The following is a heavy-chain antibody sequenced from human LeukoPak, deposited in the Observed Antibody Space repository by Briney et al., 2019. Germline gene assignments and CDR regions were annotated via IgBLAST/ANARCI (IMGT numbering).Heavy chain of an antibody. CDR1: GFTFSSST. CDR2: ISSSSSTI. V-gene: IGHV3-48*01. Sequence: GGSLRLSCAASGFTFSSSTMNWVRQAPGKGLEWVSYISSSSSTIYYADSVKGRFTISRDNAKNSLYLQMNSLRAEDTAVYYCARDSRSDYGDHGGDYWGQGTLVTVSS. D-gene: IGHD4-17*01. J-gene: IGHJ4*02. CDR3: ARDSRSDYGDHGGDY.